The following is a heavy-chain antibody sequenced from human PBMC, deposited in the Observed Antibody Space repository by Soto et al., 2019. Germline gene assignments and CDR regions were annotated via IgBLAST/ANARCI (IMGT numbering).Heavy chain of an antibody. CDR2: IIPIFGTA. V-gene: IGHV1-69*01. D-gene: IGHD2-2*01. J-gene: IGHJ5*02. CDR3: ARGIVVVPAAQFDP. Sequence: VKVSCKASGGTFSSYAISWVRQAPGQGLEWMGGIIPIFGTANYAQKFQGRVTITADESTSTAYMEPSSLRSEDTAVYYCARGIVVVPAAQFDPWGQGTLVTVSS. CDR1: GGTFSSYA.